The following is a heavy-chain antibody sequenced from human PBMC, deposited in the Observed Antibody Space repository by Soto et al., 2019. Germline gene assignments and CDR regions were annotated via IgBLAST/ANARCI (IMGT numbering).Heavy chain of an antibody. J-gene: IGHJ5*01. CDR2: INHSGRV. D-gene: IGHD3-22*01. Sequence: SETLSLTCAVYGGSFSCPSWTWIRQSPGKGLEWIGDINHSGRVNYSPSLKSRVTISLDTSKNQFSLTLSAVTAADTAMYYCSTRAYDTNGYYRFDPWGQGTLVTVSS. V-gene: IGHV4-34*01. CDR1: GGSFSCPS. CDR3: STRAYDTNGYYRFDP.